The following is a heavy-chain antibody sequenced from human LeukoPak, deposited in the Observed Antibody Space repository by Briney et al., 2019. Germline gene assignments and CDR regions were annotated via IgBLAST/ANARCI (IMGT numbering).Heavy chain of an antibody. CDR2: INLDGSVI. D-gene: IGHD3-22*01. CDR1: GFTFSGYW. Sequence: GGSLRLSCAASGFTFSGYWTSWVRQAPGKRLEWVANINLDGSVIHYVDSAKGRFTISRDNAKNSLYLQMNYLRAEDTAFYYCATSDDSSGSDWGQGTLVTVSS. CDR3: ATSDDSSGSD. V-gene: IGHV3-7*01. J-gene: IGHJ4*02.